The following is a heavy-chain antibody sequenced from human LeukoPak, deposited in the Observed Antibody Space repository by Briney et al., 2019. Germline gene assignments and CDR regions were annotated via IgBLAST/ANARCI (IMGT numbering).Heavy chain of an antibody. D-gene: IGHD3-16*02. J-gene: IGHJ4*02. CDR3: ARQGVRRYDYVWGSYRRTMGYYFDY. V-gene: IGHV4-34*01. CDR2: INHSGST. CDR1: GGSFSGYY. Sequence: KPSETLSLTCAVYGGSFSGYYWSWIRQPPGKGLEWIGEINHSGSTNYNPSLKSRVTISVDTSKNQFSLKLSSVTAADTAVYYCARQGVRRYDYVWGSYRRTMGYYFDYWGQGTLVTVSS.